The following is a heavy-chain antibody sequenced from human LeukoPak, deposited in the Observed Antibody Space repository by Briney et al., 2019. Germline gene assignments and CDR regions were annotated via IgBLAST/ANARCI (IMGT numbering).Heavy chain of an antibody. Sequence: GGSLRLTCAASGFTFSSYGMTWVRQAPGMGLGWVSALTYSGGSTYYAASVKGRFTISRDNSKNTLYLQMNSLRAEDTAVYYCAKAREDTYYYDSSGYYFATPLDYWGQGTLVTVSS. D-gene: IGHD3-22*01. CDR3: AKAREDTYYYDSSGYYFATPLDY. J-gene: IGHJ4*02. CDR1: GFTFSSYG. CDR2: LTYSGGST. V-gene: IGHV3-23*01.